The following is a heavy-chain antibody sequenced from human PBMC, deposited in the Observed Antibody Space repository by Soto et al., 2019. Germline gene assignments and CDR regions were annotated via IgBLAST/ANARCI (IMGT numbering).Heavy chain of an antibody. J-gene: IGHJ6*02. D-gene: IGHD3-10*01. Sequence: QVQLVESGGGVVQPGRSLRLSCAASGFTFSSYGRHWVRQAPGKGLEWVAVIWYDGSNKYYADSVKGRFTISRDNSKNTLYLQMNSLRAEDTAVYYCARGPGHMVWGVYYYYGMDVWGQGTTVTVSS. CDR1: GFTFSSYG. CDR3: ARGPGHMVWGVYYYYGMDV. CDR2: IWYDGSNK. V-gene: IGHV3-33*01.